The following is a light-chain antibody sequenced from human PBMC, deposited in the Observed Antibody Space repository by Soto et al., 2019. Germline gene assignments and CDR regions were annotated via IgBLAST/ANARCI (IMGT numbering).Light chain of an antibody. CDR3: AAWDDSLKGPV. J-gene: IGLJ3*02. CDR2: ENN. CDR1: SSNIGGNT. V-gene: IGLV1-44*01. Sequence: QSVLTQPPSTSGTPGQRVTMSCSGSSSNIGGNTVNWYQQFPGTAPKLLIYENNQRPSGVPDRFSGSKSGTSASLAISGLQSEDEADYHCAAWDDSLKGPVFGGGTKPPS.